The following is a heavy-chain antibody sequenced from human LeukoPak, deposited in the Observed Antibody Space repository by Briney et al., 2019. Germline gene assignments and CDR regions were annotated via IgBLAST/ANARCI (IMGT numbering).Heavy chain of an antibody. CDR2: ISGSGGSA. D-gene: IGHD3-22*01. CDR1: GFTFSSYA. CDR3: AKEDRSDSSGYNDY. J-gene: IGHJ4*02. V-gene: IGHV3-23*01. Sequence: PGGSLRLSCAASGFTFSSYAMSWVRQAPGKGLEWVSAISGSGGSAYYADSVKGRFTISRDNSMSTLYLQMNSLRAEDTAVYYCAKEDRSDSSGYNDYWGQGTLVTVSS.